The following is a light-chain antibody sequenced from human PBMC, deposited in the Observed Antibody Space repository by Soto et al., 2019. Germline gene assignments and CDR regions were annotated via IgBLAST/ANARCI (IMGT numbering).Light chain of an antibody. J-gene: IGKJ4*01. V-gene: IGKV3-20*01. CDR3: QRYGGSPGT. Sequence: EIVLTQSPGTLSLSPGERATLSCRASQYVSSIYIAWYQHKPGQAPRLLIYGASNRATGVPDRFSGSWSGADFTLTISRLEPEDFAVYYCQRYGGSPGTFGGGTKVEIK. CDR2: GAS. CDR1: QYVSSIY.